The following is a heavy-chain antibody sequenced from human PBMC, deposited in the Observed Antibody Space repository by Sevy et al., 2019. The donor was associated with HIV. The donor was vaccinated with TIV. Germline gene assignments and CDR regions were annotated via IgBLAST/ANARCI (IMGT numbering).Heavy chain of an antibody. CDR1: GFTFNTYA. V-gene: IGHV3-30-3*01. Sequence: GGSLRLSCAASGFTFNTYATHWVRQAPGKGLEWVAVISYDGTNTYYADSVKGRFTISRDSSKNTLYLQMNSLRAEDTAVYFCARDGGYDSRGYDLSNYWGQGTLVTVSS. J-gene: IGHJ4*02. CDR3: ARDGGYDSRGYDLSNY. CDR2: ISYDGTNT. D-gene: IGHD3-22*01.